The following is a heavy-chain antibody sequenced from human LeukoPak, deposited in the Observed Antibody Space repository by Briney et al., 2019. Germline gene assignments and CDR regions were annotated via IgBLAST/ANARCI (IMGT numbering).Heavy chain of an antibody. CDR3: ARAQGDRYLLSHYYYYMDV. D-gene: IGHD2/OR15-2a*01. CDR2: ISSSSSYI. J-gene: IGHJ6*03. Sequence: GGSLRLSCAASGFTFSSYSMNWVRQAPGKGLEWVSSISSSSSYIYYADSVKGRFTISRDNAKNSLYLQMNSLRAEDTAVYFCARAQGDRYLLSHYYYYMDVWGKGTTVTISS. V-gene: IGHV3-21*01. CDR1: GFTFSSYS.